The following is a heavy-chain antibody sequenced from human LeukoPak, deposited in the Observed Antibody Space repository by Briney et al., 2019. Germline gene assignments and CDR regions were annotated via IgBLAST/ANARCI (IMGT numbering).Heavy chain of an antibody. Sequence: SETLSLTCAVSGGSISSGGYSWSWIRQPPGKGLEWIGYIYYSGSTNYNPSLKSRVTISVDTSKNQFSLKLTSVTAADTAVYYCARHGVPSHTTQGLNWFDPWGQGTLVTVSS. CDR2: IYYSGST. V-gene: IGHV4-61*08. CDR3: ARHGVPSHTTQGLNWFDP. D-gene: IGHD1-26*01. CDR1: GGSISSGGYS. J-gene: IGHJ5*02.